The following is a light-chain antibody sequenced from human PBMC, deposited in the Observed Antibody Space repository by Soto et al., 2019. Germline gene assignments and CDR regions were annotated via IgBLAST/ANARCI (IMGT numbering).Light chain of an antibody. Sequence: EMVVTQSPATLSVSPGERATLSCRASQSVRSSLGWYQQKPGQAPRLLINGASTRATGIPARFSGSGSGTEFTLTISSLQSEDFAVYYCQQYNNWPQTFGQGTKVDIK. J-gene: IGKJ1*01. CDR2: GAS. V-gene: IGKV3-15*01. CDR1: QSVRSS. CDR3: QQYNNWPQT.